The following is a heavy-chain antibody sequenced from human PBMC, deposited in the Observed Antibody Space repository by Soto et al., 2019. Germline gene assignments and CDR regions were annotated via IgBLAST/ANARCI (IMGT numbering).Heavy chain of an antibody. CDR1: GGSISSGGYY. CDR2: IYYSGST. V-gene: IGHV4-31*03. CDR3: ARGQDYYYYMDV. J-gene: IGHJ6*03. Sequence: SETLSLTCTVSGGSISSGGYYWSWIRQHPGKGLEWIGYIYYSGSTYYNPSLKSRVTISVDTSKDQFSLKLSSVTAADTAVYYCARGQDYYYYMDVWGKGTTVTVSS.